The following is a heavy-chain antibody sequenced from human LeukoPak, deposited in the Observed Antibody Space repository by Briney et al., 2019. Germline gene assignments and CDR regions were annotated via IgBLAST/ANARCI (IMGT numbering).Heavy chain of an antibody. CDR2: INHSGST. CDR1: GGSFSGYY. CDR3: ARVVDHGYSDY. Sequence: PSETLSLTCAVYGGSFSGYYWSWIRQPPGKGLEWIGEINHSGSTNYNPSLKSRVTISVDTSKNQFSLKLSSVTAADTAVYYCARVVDHGYSDYWGLGTLVTVSS. V-gene: IGHV4-34*01. J-gene: IGHJ4*02. D-gene: IGHD5-24*01.